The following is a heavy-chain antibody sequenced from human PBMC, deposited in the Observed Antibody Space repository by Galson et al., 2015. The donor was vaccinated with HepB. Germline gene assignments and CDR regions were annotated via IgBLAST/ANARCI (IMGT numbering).Heavy chain of an antibody. CDR3: ARGAITFGGVIVRPYYYYGMDV. Sequence: SLRLSCAASGFTFSSYSMNWVRQAPGKGLEWVSSISSSSSYIYYADSVKGRFTISRDNAKNSLYLQMNSLRAEDTAVYYCARGAITFGGVIVRPYYYYGMDVWGQGTTVTVSS. CDR1: GFTFSSYS. CDR2: ISSSSSYI. V-gene: IGHV3-21*01. J-gene: IGHJ6*02. D-gene: IGHD3-16*02.